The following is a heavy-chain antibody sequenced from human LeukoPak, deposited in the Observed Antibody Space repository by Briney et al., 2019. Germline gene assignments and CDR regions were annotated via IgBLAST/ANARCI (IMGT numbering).Heavy chain of an antibody. D-gene: IGHD4-11*01. CDR1: GFTFSSYS. V-gene: IGHV3-48*01. J-gene: IGHJ4*02. Sequence: PGGSLRLSCAASGFTFSSYSMNWVRQAPGKGLEWVSYISSSSSTTYYAESMKGRFTISRDNSKTPLYLEMNSLRVEDTAVYYCTKARSGSSNWALQIFEYWGQGVLVTVSS. CDR2: ISSSSSTT. CDR3: TKARSGSSNWALQIFEY.